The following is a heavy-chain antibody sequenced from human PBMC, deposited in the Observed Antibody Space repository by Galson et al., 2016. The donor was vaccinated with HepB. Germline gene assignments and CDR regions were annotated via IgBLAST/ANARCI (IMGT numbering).Heavy chain of an antibody. CDR1: GFTFSDYY. CDR3: VKQRDPGDYSP. D-gene: IGHD1/OR15-1a*01. CDR2: ISGGSYTI. V-gene: IGHV3-11*01. Sequence: LRLSCAASGFTFSDYYMSWVRQAPGRGLELVGYISGGSYTIEYADSVKGRFTISRDNAKNSVYLHMNSLRVEDTAVYYCVKQRDPGDYSPWGQGILVTVSS. J-gene: IGHJ4*02.